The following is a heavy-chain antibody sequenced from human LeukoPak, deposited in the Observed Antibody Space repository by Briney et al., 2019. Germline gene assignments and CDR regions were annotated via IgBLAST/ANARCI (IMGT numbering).Heavy chain of an antibody. V-gene: IGHV4-38-2*02. CDR2: IYHSERT. Sequence: SETLSLTCTVSGYSINSGYYWGWIRQPPGKGLEWIGNIYHSERTHYNPSLKSRVTISVDTSKNQFSLKLSSVTAADTAVYYCARNSYYYYMDVWGKGTTVTVSS. J-gene: IGHJ6*03. CDR1: GYSINSGYY. CDR3: ARNSYYYYMDV.